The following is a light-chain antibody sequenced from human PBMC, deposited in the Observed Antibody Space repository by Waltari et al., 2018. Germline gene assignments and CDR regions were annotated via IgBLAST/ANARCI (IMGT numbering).Light chain of an antibody. Sequence: EIVMTQSPATLSVSPGERATLACRASQSVSSNLAWYQQKPGQAPRPLIYGASTRATGSPARFSGSGSGTEFTLTISSLQSEDFAVDYCQQYNNWPITFGQGTPLGIK. CDR2: GAS. CDR3: QQYNNWPIT. CDR1: QSVSSN. J-gene: IGKJ5*01. V-gene: IGKV3-15*01.